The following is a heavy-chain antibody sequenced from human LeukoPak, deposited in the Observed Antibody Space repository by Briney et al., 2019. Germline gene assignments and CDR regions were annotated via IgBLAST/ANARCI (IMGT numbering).Heavy chain of an antibody. V-gene: IGHV1-18*01. CDR1: GYTFSNYD. CDR3: ARRVRGVISRYYYYMDV. CDR2: ISGYNGNT. J-gene: IGHJ6*03. D-gene: IGHD3-10*01. Sequence: GASVKVSCKASGYTFSNYDISWVRQAPGQGLEWMGRISGYNGNTNYAQKLQGRVTMTTDTSTSTAYMELRSLRSDDTAVYYCARRVRGVISRYYYYMDVWGKGTTVTVSS.